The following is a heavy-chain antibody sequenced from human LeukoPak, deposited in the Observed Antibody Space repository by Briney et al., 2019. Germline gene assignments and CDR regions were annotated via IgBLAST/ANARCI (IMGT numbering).Heavy chain of an antibody. V-gene: IGHV1-2*02. Sequence: ASVKVSCKASGYTFTGYYMHWVRQAPGQGLEWMGWINPNSGGTNYAQKFQGRVTMTRDTSISTAYMELSRLRSDDTAVYYCATDRYYYDSSGYYHPGRFDYWGQGTLVTVSS. CDR3: ATDRYYYDSSGYYHPGRFDY. D-gene: IGHD3-22*01. J-gene: IGHJ4*02. CDR2: INPNSGGT. CDR1: GYTFTGYY.